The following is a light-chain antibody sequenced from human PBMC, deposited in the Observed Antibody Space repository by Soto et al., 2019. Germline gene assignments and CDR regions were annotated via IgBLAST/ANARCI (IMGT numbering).Light chain of an antibody. J-gene: IGLJ1*01. V-gene: IGLV2-14*01. CDR2: EVS. Sequence: QSALTQPASVSGSPGQSITHSCTGSSSDVGGSNYVSWYQQHPGKAPQLMIYEVSNRPSGVSNRFSGSTSANTASLTISGLQAEAEADYYCSSYTSTSSNYVFGSGTKVTVL. CDR1: SSDVGGSNY. CDR3: SSYTSTSSNYV.